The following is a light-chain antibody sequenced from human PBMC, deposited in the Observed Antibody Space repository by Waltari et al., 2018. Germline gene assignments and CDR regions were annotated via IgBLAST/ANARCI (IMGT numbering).Light chain of an antibody. J-gene: IGKJ2*01. V-gene: IGKV1-5*03. CDR3: QQYNSYST. CDR2: KET. Sequence: DIQMTQSPSTLSASVGDRVTISCRASQSISNWVAWYQRKPGKAPKYLIHKETTLERWVPSRFSGSGSETEFALTISSLQPDDFATYYCQQYNSYSTFGQGTKLEMK. CDR1: QSISNW.